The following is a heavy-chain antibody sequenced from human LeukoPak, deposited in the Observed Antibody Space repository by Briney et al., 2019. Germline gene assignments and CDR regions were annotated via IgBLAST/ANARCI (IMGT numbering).Heavy chain of an antibody. CDR3: ARDAPVVRGVIIAFDY. J-gene: IGHJ4*02. CDR1: GYTFTSYY. CDR2: INPSGGST. Sequence: ASVKVSCKASGYTFTSYYMHWVRQAPGQGLEWMGIINPSGGSTSYAQKFKGRVTMTRDTSTSTVYMELSSLRSEDTAVYYCARDAPVVRGVIIAFDYWGQGTLVTVSS. D-gene: IGHD3-10*01. V-gene: IGHV1-46*01.